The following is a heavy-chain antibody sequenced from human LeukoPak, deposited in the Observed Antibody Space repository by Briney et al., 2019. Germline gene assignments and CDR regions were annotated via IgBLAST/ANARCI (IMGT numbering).Heavy chain of an antibody. D-gene: IGHD4-17*01. CDR1: GFTFSSYA. CDR3: ARDAGGSTVTTSDFDY. Sequence: QPGGSLRLSCAASGFTFSSYAMHWVRQAPGKGLEWVAVISYDGSNKYYADSVKGRFTISRDNSKNTLYLQMNSLRAEDTAVYYCARDAGGSTVTTSDFDYWGQGTLVTVSS. CDR2: ISYDGSNK. V-gene: IGHV3-30-3*01. J-gene: IGHJ4*02.